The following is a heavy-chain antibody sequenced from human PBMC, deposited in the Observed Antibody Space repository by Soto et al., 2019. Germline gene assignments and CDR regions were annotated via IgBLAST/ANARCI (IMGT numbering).Heavy chain of an antibody. D-gene: IGHD6-13*01. Sequence: PGESLKISCQGFGYSFTNYWIGWVRQMPGKGLEWMGIIHPSDSDTRYSPSFQGQVTISADESISTAYLQWSSLKASDTATYYCARLWQRHQLVTDFDYWGQGTQVTVSS. J-gene: IGHJ4*02. CDR2: IHPSDSDT. V-gene: IGHV5-51*01. CDR1: GYSFTNYW. CDR3: ARLWQRHQLVTDFDY.